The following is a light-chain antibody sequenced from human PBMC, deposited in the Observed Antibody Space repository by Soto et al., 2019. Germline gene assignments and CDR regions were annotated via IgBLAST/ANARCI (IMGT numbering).Light chain of an antibody. V-gene: IGKV3-11*01. CDR1: QSINNY. CDR3: QYRGIWPPGAT. J-gene: IGKJ4*01. CDR2: DAS. Sequence: EIVLTQSPVTLSLSPGERATLSCRASQSINNYLAWYQQKPGQPPRLLIYDASNSATAIPVRFSGSGSGTYYTLPISSLEPEDSAVYYCQYRGIWPPGATFGGGTKVEIK.